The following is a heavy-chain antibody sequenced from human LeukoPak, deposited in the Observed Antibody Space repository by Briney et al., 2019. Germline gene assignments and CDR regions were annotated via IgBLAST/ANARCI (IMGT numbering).Heavy chain of an antibody. CDR2: IYPGYSDT. V-gene: IGHV5-51*01. D-gene: IGHD2-2*01. J-gene: IGHJ6*03. Sequence: GESLKISCKGSGYSFTSYWIGWVRQMPGKGLEWMGIIYPGYSDTRYSPSFQAQVTISADKSISTAYLQWSSLKASDTAMYYCARHRKEVVVVPAAPLYYYYYYMDVWGKGTTVTVSS. CDR1: GYSFTSYW. CDR3: ARHRKEVVVVPAAPLYYYYYYMDV.